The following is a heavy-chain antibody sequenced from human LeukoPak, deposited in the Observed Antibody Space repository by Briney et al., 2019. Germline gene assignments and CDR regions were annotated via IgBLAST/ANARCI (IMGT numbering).Heavy chain of an antibody. CDR3: ARSGITIFGVITSFDP. CDR1: GGFISSGSYY. V-gene: IGHV4-39*01. D-gene: IGHD3-3*01. CDR2: VYYSGST. J-gene: IGHJ5*02. Sequence: SETLSLTCTVSGGFISSGSYYWGWIRQPPGKGLEWIGSVYYSGSTYYNPSLKSRLTMSVDRSKNQFSLKLISVTAADTAVYYCARSGITIFGVITSFDPWGQGTLVTVSS.